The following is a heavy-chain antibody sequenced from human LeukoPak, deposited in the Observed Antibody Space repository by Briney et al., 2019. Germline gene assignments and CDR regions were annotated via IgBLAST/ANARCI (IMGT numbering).Heavy chain of an antibody. J-gene: IGHJ4*02. V-gene: IGHV1-2*02. CDR1: GYTFTCYY. CDR2: INPNSGST. CDR3: ARESFSRGWYGGAFGD. D-gene: IGHD6-19*01. Sequence: ASVKVTCKASGYTFTCYYMHWVRQAPGQGLEWMGWINPNSGSTNYAQKFQGRVTMTRDTSISTAYMELSRLRSDDTAVYYCARESFSRGWYGGAFGDWGQGTLVTVSS.